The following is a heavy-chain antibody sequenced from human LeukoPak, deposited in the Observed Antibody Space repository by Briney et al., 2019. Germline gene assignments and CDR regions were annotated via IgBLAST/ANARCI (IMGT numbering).Heavy chain of an antibody. CDR2: INPSGGST. V-gene: IGHV1-46*01. J-gene: IGHJ3*02. D-gene: IGHD3-3*01. CDR1: GYTFTSYY. Sequence: ASVKVSCKASGYTFTSYYMHWVRQAPGQGLEWMGIINPSGGSTSYAQKFQGRVTMTRDTSTSTVYMELSSLRSEDTAVYYCARDDAPLEITIFGVVTSNAFDIWGQGTMVTVSS. CDR3: ARDDAPLEITIFGVVTSNAFDI.